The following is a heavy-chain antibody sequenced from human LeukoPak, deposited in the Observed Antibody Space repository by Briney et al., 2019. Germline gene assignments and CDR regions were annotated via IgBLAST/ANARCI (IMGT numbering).Heavy chain of an antibody. CDR3: AKDIFAPEYYYDSSGYRPTANIDY. CDR2: IKVDGSQK. D-gene: IGHD3-22*01. Sequence: PGGSLRLSCVASGFTFSNYNMNWVRQAPGKGLEWVATIKVDGSQKHYVDSVKGRFTISRDNAKNSLYLLMNSLRAEDTALYYCAKDIFAPEYYYDSSGYRPTANIDYWGQGTLVTVSS. CDR1: GFTFSNYN. J-gene: IGHJ4*02. V-gene: IGHV3-7*03.